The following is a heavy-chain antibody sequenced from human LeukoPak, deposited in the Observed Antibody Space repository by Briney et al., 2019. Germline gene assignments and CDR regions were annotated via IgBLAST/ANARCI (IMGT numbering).Heavy chain of an antibody. Sequence: ASVKVSCKTSGYSFILYGISWVRQAPGQGPEWMGWISTSTGDTKYTQKFQGRVTLTTDTSTSTAFMELSSLRSDDTAVYYCAKDYEDDIVVNFDYWGQGTLVTVSS. CDR2: ISTSTGDT. J-gene: IGHJ4*02. CDR3: AKDYEDDIVVNFDY. CDR1: GYSFILYG. D-gene: IGHD2-2*01. V-gene: IGHV1-18*01.